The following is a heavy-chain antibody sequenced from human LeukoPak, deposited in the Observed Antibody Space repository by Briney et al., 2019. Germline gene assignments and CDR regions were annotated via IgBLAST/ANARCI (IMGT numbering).Heavy chain of an antibody. CDR3: ARGPHTSSWYKHPFDI. V-gene: IGHV1-69*13. Sequence: ASVKVSCTASGGTLNNFALCWVRQAPGQGLEWMGGIFPTFGTATYTQKFQGRVTITADESTRTAYMELSSLRSDDTAVYYCARGPHTSSWYKHPFDIWGQGTVVVVSS. J-gene: IGHJ3*02. CDR1: GGTLNNFA. CDR2: IFPTFGTA. D-gene: IGHD6-13*01.